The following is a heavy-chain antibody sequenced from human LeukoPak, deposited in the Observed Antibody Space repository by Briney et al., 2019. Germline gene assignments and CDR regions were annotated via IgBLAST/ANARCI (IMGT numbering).Heavy chain of an antibody. CDR2: ISAYNGNT. J-gene: IGHJ5*02. V-gene: IGHV1-18*04. D-gene: IGHD6-13*01. CDR1: GYSFTSYG. CDR3: ARDRGYSSRWLAWFDP. Sequence: GASVKVSCKASGYSFTSYGISWVRQAPGQGLEWMGWISAYNGNTNYAQNLQGRGTMSTDTSTTTAYMELRSLRPDDTAVYYCARDRGYSSRWLAWFDPWGQGTLVTVSS.